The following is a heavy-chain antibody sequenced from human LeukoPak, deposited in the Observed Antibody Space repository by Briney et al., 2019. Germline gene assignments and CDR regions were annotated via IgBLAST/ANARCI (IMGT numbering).Heavy chain of an antibody. J-gene: IGHJ4*02. Sequence: SETLSLTCTVSGGSISSGTYYWSWIRQPAGKGLEWIGRLYTSGRTNYNPSLKSRVTISVDTSKNQFSLKLSSVTAADTAVYYCARTMVRGVIIRPGYFDYWGQGTLVTVSS. CDR2: LYTSGRT. V-gene: IGHV4-61*02. CDR3: ARTMVRGVIIRPGYFDY. D-gene: IGHD3-10*01. CDR1: GGSISSGTYY.